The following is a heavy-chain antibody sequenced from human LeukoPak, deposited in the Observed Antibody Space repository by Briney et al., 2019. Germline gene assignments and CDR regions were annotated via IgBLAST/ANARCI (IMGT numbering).Heavy chain of an antibody. J-gene: IGHJ4*02. Sequence: PGGSLRLSCAASGFTFSSYGMHWVRQAPGKGLVWVSRINSDGSNTNYADSVKGRFTISRDNDKNTLYLQMNSLRAEDTAVFYCARVRDISGHWGFLDYWGQGTLVTVSS. CDR2: INSDGSNT. D-gene: IGHD6-19*01. V-gene: IGHV3-74*01. CDR3: ARVRDISGHWGFLDY. CDR1: GFTFSSYG.